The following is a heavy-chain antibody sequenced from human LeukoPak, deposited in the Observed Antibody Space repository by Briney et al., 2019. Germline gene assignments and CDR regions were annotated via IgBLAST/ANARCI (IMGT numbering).Heavy chain of an antibody. J-gene: IGHJ1*01. CDR2: IGESGSPV. CDR1: GFTFTTYA. D-gene: IGHD1-26*01. V-gene: IGHV3-48*04. Sequence: PGGSLRLSCAASGFTFTTYAMSWVRQTAGRGLEWLSYIGESGSPVFYADSVKGRFSVSRDNAKKSLFLQMNGLRVEDTGIYYCARIGSTGTYNRDFQYWGPGTLVVVSS. CDR3: ARIGSTGTYNRDFQY.